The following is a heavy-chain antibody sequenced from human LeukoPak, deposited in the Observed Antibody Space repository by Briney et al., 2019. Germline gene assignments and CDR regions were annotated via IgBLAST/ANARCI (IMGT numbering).Heavy chain of an antibody. CDR2: IKQDGSEK. D-gene: IGHD6-13*01. CDR3: AREGYSSSWYNWFDP. J-gene: IGHJ5*02. CDR1: GLTFSSYW. V-gene: IGHV3-7*03. Sequence: SLRLSCAASGLTFSSYWISWVRQAPGKGLEWVANIKQDGSEKYYVDSVKGRFTISRDNAKNSLYLQMNSLRAEDTAVYYCAREGYSSSWYNWFDPWGQGTLVTVSS.